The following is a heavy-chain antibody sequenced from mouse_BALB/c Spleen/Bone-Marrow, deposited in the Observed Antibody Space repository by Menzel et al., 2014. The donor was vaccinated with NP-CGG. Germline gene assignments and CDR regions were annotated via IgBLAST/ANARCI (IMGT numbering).Heavy chain of an antibody. CDR2: ISDGGSYT. CDR1: GFTFSDYY. V-gene: IGHV5-4*02. CDR3: ARDYNYAMDY. Sequence: EVMLVESGGGLVKPGGSLKLSCAASGFTFSDYYMYWVRQTPEKRLEWVAAISDGGSYTYYPDGVKGRFTISRDNAKNNLYLQMSSLKSEDTAMYYCARDYNYAMDYWGQGTSVTVSS. J-gene: IGHJ4*01.